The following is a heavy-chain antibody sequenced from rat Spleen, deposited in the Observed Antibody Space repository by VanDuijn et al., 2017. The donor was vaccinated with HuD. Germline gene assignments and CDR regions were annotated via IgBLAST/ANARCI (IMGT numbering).Heavy chain of an antibody. D-gene: IGHD1-11*01. J-gene: IGHJ2*01. V-gene: IGHV5-22*01. CDR3: ARRHYGYTDYFDY. CDR2: ISYDGSST. CDR1: GFTFSNYY. Sequence: EVQLVESGGGLVQPGRSMKLSCAASGFTFSNYYMAWVRQAPKKGLEWVAFISYDGSSTYYRDSVKGRFTISRDNAKSTLYLQMDSLRSEDTATYYCARRHYGYTDYFDYWGQGVMVPVSS.